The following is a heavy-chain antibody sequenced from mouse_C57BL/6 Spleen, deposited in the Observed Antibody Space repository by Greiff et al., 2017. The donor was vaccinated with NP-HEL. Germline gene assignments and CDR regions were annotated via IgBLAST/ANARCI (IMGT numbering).Heavy chain of an antibody. V-gene: IGHV1-82*01. J-gene: IGHJ3*01. CDR1: GYAFSSSW. CDR2: IYPGDGDT. D-gene: IGHD1-1*01. CDR3: ARGAIITTFAY. Sequence: QVTLKESGPELVKPGASVKISCKASGYAFSSSWMNWVKQRPGKGLEWIGRIYPGDGDTNYNGKFKGKATLTADKSSSTAYMQLSSLTSEYSGVYVCARGAIITTFAYWGQGTLVTVSA.